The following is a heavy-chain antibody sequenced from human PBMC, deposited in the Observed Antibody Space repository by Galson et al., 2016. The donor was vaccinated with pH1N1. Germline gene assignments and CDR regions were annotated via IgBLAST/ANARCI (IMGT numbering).Heavy chain of an antibody. CDR1: EFLVTDRF. CDR2: IYPGGGT. CDR3: AVDTVPNGADH. J-gene: IGHJ5*02. Sequence: SLRLSCAASEFLVTDRFMSWVRQAPGKRPEWVAIIYPGGGTSYADFLEGRFAISRDTSQNMLFLHMTTLKAEDTALDYCAVDTVPNGADHWGQGTLVTVSS. V-gene: IGHV3-53*01. D-gene: IGHD4-17*01.